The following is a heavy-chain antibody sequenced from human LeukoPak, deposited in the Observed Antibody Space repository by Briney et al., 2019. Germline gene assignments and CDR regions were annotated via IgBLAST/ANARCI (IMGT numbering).Heavy chain of an antibody. D-gene: IGHD6-19*01. CDR2: ISGSGGST. J-gene: IGHJ4*02. CDR1: GFTFSSYG. CDR3: AKVRWDNSGWYYLDS. V-gene: IGHV3-23*01. Sequence: GGTLRLSCAASGFTFSSYGMSWVRQAPGKGLEWVSAISGSGGSTYYADSVKGRFTISRDNSKNTLYLQMNNLRAEDTAMYYCAKVRWDNSGWYYLDSWGQGTLVTVSS.